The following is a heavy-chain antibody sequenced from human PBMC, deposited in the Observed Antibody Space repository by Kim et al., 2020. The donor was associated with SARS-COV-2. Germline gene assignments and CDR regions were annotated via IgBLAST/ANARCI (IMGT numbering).Heavy chain of an antibody. CDR2: INGGNGDT. V-gene: IGHV1-3*01. Sequence: ASVKVSCKASGFPFSSYAIYWGRQAPGQRLEWMGWINGGNGDTTYSQKFQGRVTITRDTSASTVYMELSSLTSEDTAVYYCARGGGCQGCYYYYGMEVWGQGTTVTVSS. J-gene: IGHJ6*02. D-gene: IGHD3-10*01. CDR3: ARGGGCQGCYYYYGMEV. CDR1: GFPFSSYA.